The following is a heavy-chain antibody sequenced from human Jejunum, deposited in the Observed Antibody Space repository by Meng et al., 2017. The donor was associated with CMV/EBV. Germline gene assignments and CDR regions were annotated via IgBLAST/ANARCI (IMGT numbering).Heavy chain of an antibody. J-gene: IGHJ4*01. D-gene: IGHD3-10*01. CDR1: GFTFSSYW. CDR2: INTDGSTI. V-gene: IGHV3-74*01. Sequence: EGQLVESGGGLVQPGGSLRLSCAASGFTFSSYWIHWVRQAPGKGLVWVSRINTDGSTINYADSVKGRFTISRDDAKNTLYLQMNSLTAEDTAVYYCARAGSYRFDYWGHGTLVTVSS. CDR3: ARAGSYRFDY.